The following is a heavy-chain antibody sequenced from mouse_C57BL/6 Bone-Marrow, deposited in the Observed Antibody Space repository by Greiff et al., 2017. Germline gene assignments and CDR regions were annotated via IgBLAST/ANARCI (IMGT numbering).Heavy chain of an antibody. CDR3: ANYYGSRGKYYYAMDY. J-gene: IGHJ4*01. CDR2: INPNNGGT. V-gene: IGHV1-26*01. CDR1: GYTFTDYY. Sequence: VQLQQSGPELVKPGASVKISCKASGYTFTDYYMNWVKQSHGKSLEWFGDINPNNGGTSYNQKFKGKATLSVDKSSSTAYMELRSLTSEDSAVYYCANYYGSRGKYYYAMDYWGQGTSVTVSS. D-gene: IGHD1-1*01.